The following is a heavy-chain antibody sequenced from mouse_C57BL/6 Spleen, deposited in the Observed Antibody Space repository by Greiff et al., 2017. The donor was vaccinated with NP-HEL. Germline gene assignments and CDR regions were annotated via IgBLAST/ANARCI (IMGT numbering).Heavy chain of an antibody. V-gene: IGHV5-9*01. CDR1: GFTFSSYT. Sequence: EVKVEESGGGLVKPGGSLKLSCAASGFTFSSYTMSWVRQTPEKRLEWVATISGGGGNTYYPDSVKGRFTISRDNAKNTLYLQMSSLTSEDTALYYCARFGYDGRRFAYWGQGTLVTVSA. CDR3: ARFGYDGRRFAY. D-gene: IGHD2-2*01. CDR2: ISGGGGNT. J-gene: IGHJ3*01.